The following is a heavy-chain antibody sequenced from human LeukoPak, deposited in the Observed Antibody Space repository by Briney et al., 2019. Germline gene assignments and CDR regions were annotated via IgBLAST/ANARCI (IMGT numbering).Heavy chain of an antibody. Sequence: SETLSLTCTLSGGSINNYYWSWIRQPPGKGLEWIGYIYYNGNTNYNPSLKSRVTISVDTSKNQFSLKLSSVTAADTAVYYCASRGSESSSDYWGQGTLVTVSS. D-gene: IGHD6-6*01. CDR3: ASRGSESSSDY. CDR2: IYYNGNT. CDR1: GGSINNYY. V-gene: IGHV4-59*12. J-gene: IGHJ4*02.